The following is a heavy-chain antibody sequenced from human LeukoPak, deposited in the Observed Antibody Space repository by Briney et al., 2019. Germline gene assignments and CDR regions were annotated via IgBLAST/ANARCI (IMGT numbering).Heavy chain of an antibody. Sequence: PSETLSLTCTVSGGSISSSSYYWGWIRQPPGKGLEWIGSIYYSGSTYYNPSLKSRVTISVDTSKNQFSLKLSSVTAADTAVYYCVDEVPNHRRWYYYGSGEISTWGQGTLVTVSS. J-gene: IGHJ5*02. CDR2: IYYSGST. CDR1: GGSISSSSYY. V-gene: IGHV4-39*01. D-gene: IGHD3-10*01. CDR3: VDEVPNHRRWYYYGSGEIST.